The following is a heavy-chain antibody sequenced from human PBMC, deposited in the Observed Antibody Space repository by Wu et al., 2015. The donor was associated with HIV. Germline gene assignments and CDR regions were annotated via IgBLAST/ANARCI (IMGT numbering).Heavy chain of an antibody. V-gene: IGHV1-2*02. Sequence: QVQLVQSEAELKKPGASVRVSCQASGYTFTGYYMHWVRQAPGQGLEWMGYINANGGGTNYAPRFQGRVTLSRDTYTTTVYMELRGLTSEDTATYYCAKPIAAWPMRAYDVWGQGTLIIVSS. CDR3: AKPIAAWPMRAYDV. D-gene: IGHD6-25*01. CDR2: INANGGGT. J-gene: IGHJ3*01. CDR1: GYTFTGYY.